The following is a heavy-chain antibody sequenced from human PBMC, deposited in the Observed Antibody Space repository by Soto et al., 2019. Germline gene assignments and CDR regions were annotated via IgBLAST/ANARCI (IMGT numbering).Heavy chain of an antibody. J-gene: IGHJ4*02. CDR2: TSYDEGRK. D-gene: IGHD3-10*01. V-gene: IGHV3-30*18. Sequence: GGSLRLSCAASGFSFSSYGMHWVRQAPGKGLEWVAVTSYDEGRKYYADSVKGRFTISRDNSKKTLYLQMNSLRAEDTAVYYCAKDVGSGSYYVTGDYWGQGTLVTVSS. CDR3: AKDVGSGSYYVTGDY. CDR1: GFSFSSYG.